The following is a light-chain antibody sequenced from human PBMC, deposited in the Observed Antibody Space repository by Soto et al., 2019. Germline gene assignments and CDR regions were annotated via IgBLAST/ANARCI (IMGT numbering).Light chain of an antibody. CDR2: SAF. CDR1: QGISSS. V-gene: IGKV1-12*01. J-gene: IGKJ1*01. Sequence: DIKMTQSPSSVSASVGDRVTITCRASQGISSSLAWYQQKPGKAPKLLIYSAFSLESGVPSRFSGSGSGTDFTLTIDSLQPEDFAAYYCQQGNSFPLTFGQGTKVEIK. CDR3: QQGNSFPLT.